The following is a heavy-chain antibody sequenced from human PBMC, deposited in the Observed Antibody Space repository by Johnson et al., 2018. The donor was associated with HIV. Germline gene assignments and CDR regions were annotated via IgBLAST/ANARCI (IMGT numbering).Heavy chain of an antibody. CDR2: IGTAGDT. Sequence: VQLVESGGGVVQPGRSLRLSCAASGFTFSNYAMYWVRQVTGKGLEWVSAIGTAGDTYYTGSVKGRFTISRENAENSLYLQMNTLRADDTAVYYCARVAADSSGYYRDAFDMWGQGTLVTVSS. V-gene: IGHV3-13*01. J-gene: IGHJ3*02. CDR1: GFTFSNYA. D-gene: IGHD3-22*01. CDR3: ARVAADSSGYYRDAFDM.